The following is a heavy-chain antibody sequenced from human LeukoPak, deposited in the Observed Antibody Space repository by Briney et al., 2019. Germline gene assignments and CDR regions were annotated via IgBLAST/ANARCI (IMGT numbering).Heavy chain of an antibody. CDR3: AKGSHSYGCYYFDY. J-gene: IGHJ4*02. D-gene: IGHD5-18*01. CDR2: ISGSGGST. Sequence: GGSLRLSCAASGFTFSSYGMSWVRQAPGKGLEWVSTISGSGGSTYYADSVKGRFTISRDNSKNTLYLQMNSLRAEDTAVYYCAKGSHSYGCYYFDYWGQGTLVTVSS. V-gene: IGHV3-23*01. CDR1: GFTFSSYG.